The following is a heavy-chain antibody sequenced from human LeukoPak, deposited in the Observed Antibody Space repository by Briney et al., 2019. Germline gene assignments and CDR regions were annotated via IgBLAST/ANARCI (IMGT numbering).Heavy chain of an antibody. D-gene: IGHD3-22*01. CDR1: GGTFSRYA. Sequence: SVKVSCMASGGTFSRYAISWVRQAPGQGLEWMGGIIPIFGTANYAQKFQGRVTITTDESTSTAYMELSSLRSEDTAVYYYAGTNYYDSSGYYSYDYWGQGTLVTVSS. CDR3: AGTNYYDSSGYYSYDY. J-gene: IGHJ4*02. V-gene: IGHV1-69*05. CDR2: IIPIFGTA.